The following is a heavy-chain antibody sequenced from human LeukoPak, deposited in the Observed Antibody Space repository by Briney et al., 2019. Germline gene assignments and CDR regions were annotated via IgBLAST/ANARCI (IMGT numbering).Heavy chain of an antibody. D-gene: IGHD5-18*01. CDR3: ARSRDTAMPTDY. Sequence: SETLSLTCAVYGGSFSGHYWSWIRQPPGKGLEWIGEINHSGSTNYNPSLKSRVTISVDTSKNQFSLKLSSVTAADTAVYYCARSRDTAMPTDYWGQGTLVTVSS. J-gene: IGHJ4*02. V-gene: IGHV4-34*01. CDR1: GGSFSGHY. CDR2: INHSGST.